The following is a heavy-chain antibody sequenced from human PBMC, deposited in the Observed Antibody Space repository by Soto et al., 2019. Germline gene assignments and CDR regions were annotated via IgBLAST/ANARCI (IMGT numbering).Heavy chain of an antibody. CDR1: GFTFDDYA. D-gene: IGHD3-10*01. CDR3: AKDRYDYYGSGSNYGMDV. J-gene: IGHJ6*02. V-gene: IGHV3-9*01. CDR2: ISWNSGNI. Sequence: QTGGSLRLSCAASGFTFDDYAMHWVRQAPGKGLEWVAGISWNSGNIGYADSVKGRFTISRDNVKNSLYLQMNSLRAEDTALYFCAKDRYDYYGSGSNYGMDVWGQGTTVTVSS.